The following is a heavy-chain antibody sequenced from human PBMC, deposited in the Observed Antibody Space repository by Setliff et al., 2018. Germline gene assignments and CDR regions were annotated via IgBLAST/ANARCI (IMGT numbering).Heavy chain of an antibody. Sequence: ESLKISCKGSGYDFSSYWIGWVRQTPGKGLEWMGIIFPGDSDTRYSPSFQGQVTMSADKSISTAYLQWSSLTASDTARYYCARHGARPPFDLWGQGTLVTVSS. J-gene: IGHJ4*02. V-gene: IGHV5-51*01. CDR1: GYDFSSYW. D-gene: IGHD6-6*01. CDR2: IFPGDSDT. CDR3: ARHGARPPFDL.